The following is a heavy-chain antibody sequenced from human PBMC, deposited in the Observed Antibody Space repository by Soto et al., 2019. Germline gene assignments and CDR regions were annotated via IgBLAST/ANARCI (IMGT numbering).Heavy chain of an antibody. V-gene: IGHV1-18*01. J-gene: IGHJ6*02. CDR1: GYTFTSYG. CDR2: ISAYNGNT. D-gene: IGHD6-13*01. Sequence: QVQLVQSGAEVKKPGASVKVSCKASGYTFTSYGISWVRQAPGQGLEWMGWISAYNGNTNYAQKPQGRVTMTTDTSTSTAYMELRSLRSDDTAVYYCARVIHSSSWYYYGMDVWGQGNTVTVSS. CDR3: ARVIHSSSWYYYGMDV.